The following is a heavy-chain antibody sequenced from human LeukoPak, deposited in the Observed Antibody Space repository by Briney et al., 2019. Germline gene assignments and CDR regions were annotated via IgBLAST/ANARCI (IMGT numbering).Heavy chain of an antibody. CDR3: AKDHQPLPNENDAFDI. J-gene: IGHJ3*02. CDR2: ISGSGGST. D-gene: IGHD2-2*01. CDR1: GFTFSSYA. Sequence: GGSLRLSCAASGFTFSSYAMSWVRQAPGKGLEWVSAISGSGGSTYYADSVKGRFTISRDNSKNTLYLQMNSLRAEDTAVYYCAKDHQPLPNENDAFDIWGQGTMVTVSS. V-gene: IGHV3-23*01.